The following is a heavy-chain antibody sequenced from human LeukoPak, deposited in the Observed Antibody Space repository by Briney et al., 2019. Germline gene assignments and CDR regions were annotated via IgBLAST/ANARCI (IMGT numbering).Heavy chain of an antibody. CDR2: SSVSGGST. V-gene: IGHV3-23*01. CDR3: ARGGVLLAGKKFDY. Sequence: GGSLRLSCAPSGFIFSTYVMGWASQEAGKGLGWVSGSSVSGGSTYYADSVKGRFTISRDNSKNTLYLQMNSLRAEDTAVYYCARGGVLLAGKKFDYWGQGILVTVSS. D-gene: IGHD6-13*01. CDR1: GFIFSTYV. J-gene: IGHJ4*02.